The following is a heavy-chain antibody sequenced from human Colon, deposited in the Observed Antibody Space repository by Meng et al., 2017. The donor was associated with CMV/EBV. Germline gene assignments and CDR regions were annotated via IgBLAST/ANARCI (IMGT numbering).Heavy chain of an antibody. CDR2: INPNSGGT. CDR3: ATVSSGYYLYFQH. V-gene: IGHV1-2*02. CDR1: GYTFTGYY. D-gene: IGHD3-22*01. Sequence: VQLVQSGGEVKKPGTVVKVSCKASGYTFTGYYMHWVRQAPGQGLEWMGWINPNSGGTNYAQKFQGRVTMTRDTSISTAYMELSRLRSDDTAVHYCATVSSGYYLYFQHWGQGTLVTVSS. J-gene: IGHJ1*01.